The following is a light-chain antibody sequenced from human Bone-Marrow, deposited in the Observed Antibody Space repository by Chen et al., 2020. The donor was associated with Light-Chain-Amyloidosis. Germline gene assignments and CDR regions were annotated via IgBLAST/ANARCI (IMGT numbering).Light chain of an antibody. CDR1: GLGDKY. CDR3: QAWDNNSCV. CDR2: QDK. J-gene: IGLJ3*02. V-gene: IGLV3-1*01. Sequence: SFELTQPPSVSVSPGQKVTFTCSGDGLGDKYASWYQQRPGRSPGVVMFQDKKTPSGISERFSGSTSGNTATLTISGTQAVDEAAYYCQAWDNNSCVFGGGTKVTVL.